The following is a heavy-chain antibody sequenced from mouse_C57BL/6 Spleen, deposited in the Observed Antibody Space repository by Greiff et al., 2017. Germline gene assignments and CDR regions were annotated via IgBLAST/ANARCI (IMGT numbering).Heavy chain of an antibody. CDR1: GIDFSRYW. CDR2: INPDSSTI. J-gene: IGHJ3*01. CDR3: ARHVPVGAWFAY. Sequence: GIDFSRYWMSWVRRAPGKGLEWIGEINPDSSTINYAPSLKDKFIISRDNAKNTLYLQMSKVRSEDTALYYCARHVPVGAWFAYWGQGTLVTVSA. V-gene: IGHV4-1*01.